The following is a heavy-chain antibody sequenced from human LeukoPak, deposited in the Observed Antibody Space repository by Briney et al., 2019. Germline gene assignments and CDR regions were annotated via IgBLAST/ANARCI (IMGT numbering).Heavy chain of an antibody. J-gene: IGHJ4*02. CDR2: ISSSSSTI. Sequence: GGSLRLSCAASGFTFSSYSMNWVRQAPGKGLEWVSYISSSSSTIYYADSVKGRFTISRDNAKNSLYLQMNSLRAEDTAVYYCARDDDSSGYYLIPFNYWGQGTLVTVSS. CDR1: GFTFSSYS. V-gene: IGHV3-48*04. CDR3: ARDDDSSGYYLIPFNY. D-gene: IGHD3-22*01.